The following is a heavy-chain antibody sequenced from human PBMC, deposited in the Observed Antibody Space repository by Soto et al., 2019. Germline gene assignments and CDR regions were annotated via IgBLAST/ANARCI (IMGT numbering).Heavy chain of an antibody. CDR3: DRATYYYDSSGYYDAFDY. J-gene: IGHJ3*01. D-gene: IGHD3-22*01. Sequence: EVQLVESGGGLVQPGGSLRLSCAASGFTFSSYWMSWVRQAPGKGLEWVANIKQEGSEKYSVDAVKGGFTISSDKAKNSLYLQMKSMRAEDTAVYYYDRATYYYDSSGYYDAFDYWGQGTMVTVSS. CDR2: IKQEGSEK. V-gene: IGHV3-7*05. CDR1: GFTFSSYW.